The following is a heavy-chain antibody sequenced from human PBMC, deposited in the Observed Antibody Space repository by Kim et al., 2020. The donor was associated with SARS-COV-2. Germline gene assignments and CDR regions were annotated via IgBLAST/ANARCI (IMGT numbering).Heavy chain of an antibody. V-gene: IGHV2-70*11. CDR2: IDWDDAK. Sequence: SGPTLVNPTQTLTLTCSFSGFSLSTSGMCVSWIRQPPGKALEWLARIDWDDAKYYNTSLKTGLTISKDTSKNQVVLTMTNMDLVDTATYYCARIVRDSSGYLNWGPGILVTVSS. D-gene: IGHD3-22*01. CDR3: ARIVRDSSGYLN. CDR1: GFSLSTSGMC. J-gene: IGHJ4*02.